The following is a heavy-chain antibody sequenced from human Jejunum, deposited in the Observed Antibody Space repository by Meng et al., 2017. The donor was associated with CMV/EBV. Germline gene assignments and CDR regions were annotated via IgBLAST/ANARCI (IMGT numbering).Heavy chain of an antibody. J-gene: IGHJ4*02. Sequence: EYTFTDYYMHWVRQAPGQGLEWMGWINPNTGGTNYAQKFQGRVTMTRDTSTNTAYMELTRLRSDDTALYYCAKDGGSFLDYYFDYWGQGTLVTVSS. CDR3: AKDGGSFLDYYFDY. V-gene: IGHV1-2*02. CDR1: EYTFTDYY. D-gene: IGHD1-26*01. CDR2: INPNTGGT.